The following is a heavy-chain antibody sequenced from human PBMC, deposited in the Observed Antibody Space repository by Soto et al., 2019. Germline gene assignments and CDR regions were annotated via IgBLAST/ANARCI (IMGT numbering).Heavy chain of an antibody. Sequence: GASVKVSCKASGYTFTGYYMHWVRQATGQGLEWMGWMNPNSGNTGYAQKFQGRVTMTRNTSISTAYMELSSLRSEDTAAYYCARVISPPSCSNGICYSKDAFDIWGQGTMVTVSS. CDR3: ARVISPPSCSNGICYSKDAFDI. CDR2: MNPNSGNT. V-gene: IGHV1-8*02. D-gene: IGHD2-8*01. J-gene: IGHJ3*02. CDR1: GYTFTGYY.